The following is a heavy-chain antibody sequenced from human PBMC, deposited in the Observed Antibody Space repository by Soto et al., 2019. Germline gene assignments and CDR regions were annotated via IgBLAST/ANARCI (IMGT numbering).Heavy chain of an antibody. V-gene: IGHV4-38-2*01. J-gene: IGHJ4*02. D-gene: IGHD6-19*01. CDR1: GFSISSDSY. CDR3: GHLKADTEVTPAPPLFDS. CDR2: LSHSGRT. Sequence: SETLSLTCAVSGFSISSDSYWGWMRQSPGKGLEWIGTLSHSGRTFYNPSLKSRVTISADTTKNQFSLSLTSVTAADAAVYYCGHLKADTEVTPAPPLFDSWGQGTLVTVSS.